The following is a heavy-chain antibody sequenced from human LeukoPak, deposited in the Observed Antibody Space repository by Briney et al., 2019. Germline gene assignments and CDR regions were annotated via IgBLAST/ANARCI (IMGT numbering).Heavy chain of an antibody. Sequence: SGTLSLTCTVSGGSISSYYWSWIRQPPGKGLERIGYIYSSGSTNYNPSLKSRITISVDTSKNQFSLKLSSVTAADTAVYYCARFAYCGGHCWYYFDYWGQGSLVTVSS. CDR2: IYSSGST. D-gene: IGHD2-21*02. CDR3: ARFAYCGGHCWYYFDY. J-gene: IGHJ4*02. CDR1: GGSISSYY. V-gene: IGHV4-59*01.